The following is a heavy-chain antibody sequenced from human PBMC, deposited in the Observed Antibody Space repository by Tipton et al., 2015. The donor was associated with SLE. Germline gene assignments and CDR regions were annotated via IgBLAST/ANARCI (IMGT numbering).Heavy chain of an antibody. CDR2: IYYSGST. Sequence: LRLSCTVSGGSISSSSYYWGWFRQPPGKGLEWIGGIYYSGSTNYNPPRKRRVTISVDTSKNQFSLKLSSVTAADTAVYYCARDMQQWGYDYWGQGTLVTVSS. V-gene: IGHV4-39*07. CDR1: GGSISSSSYY. D-gene: IGHD6-19*01. CDR3: ARDMQQWGYDY. J-gene: IGHJ4*02.